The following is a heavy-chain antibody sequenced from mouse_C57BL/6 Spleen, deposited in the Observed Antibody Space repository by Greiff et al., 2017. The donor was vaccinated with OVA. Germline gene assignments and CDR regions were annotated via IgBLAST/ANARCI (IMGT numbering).Heavy chain of an antibody. V-gene: IGHV5-4*01. CDR3: ARDEDYAWFAY. Sequence: EVHLVESGGGLVKPGGSLKLSCAASGFTFSSYAMSWVRQTPEKRLEWVATISDGGSYTYYPDNVKGRLTISRDNAKNNLYLQMSHLKSEDTAMYYCARDEDYAWFAYWGQGTLVTVSA. CDR1: GFTFSSYA. CDR2: ISDGGSYT. J-gene: IGHJ3*01. D-gene: IGHD2-4*01.